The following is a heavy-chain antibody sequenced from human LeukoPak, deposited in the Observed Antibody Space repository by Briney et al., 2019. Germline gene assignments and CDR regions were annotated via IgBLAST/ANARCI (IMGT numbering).Heavy chain of an antibody. Sequence: GASVKVSCKASGYTFTSYAMHWMRQAPGQRPEWVGWINAGNGNTKYSQEFQGRVTITRDTSASTAYMELSSLRSDDTAVYYCARVSSALGFDYWGQGTLVTVSS. V-gene: IGHV1-3*01. CDR1: GYTFTSYA. CDR3: ARVSSALGFDY. D-gene: IGHD3-22*01. J-gene: IGHJ4*02. CDR2: INAGNGNT.